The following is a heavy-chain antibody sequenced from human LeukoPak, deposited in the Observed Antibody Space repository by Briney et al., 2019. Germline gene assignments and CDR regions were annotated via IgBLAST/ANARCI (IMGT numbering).Heavy chain of an antibody. J-gene: IGHJ4*02. Sequence: PGGSLRLSCAASGFTFSDYYMSWIRQAAGKGLKWVSYISTSSYTKYYADSVKGRFTISRDNAKTSLYLQMNTLRAEDTAVYYCARHLSGVTGYTYGRGIDYWGQGTLVTVSS. CDR3: ARHLSGVTGYTYGRGIDY. V-gene: IGHV3-11*04. D-gene: IGHD5-18*01. CDR1: GFTFSDYY. CDR2: ISTSSYTK.